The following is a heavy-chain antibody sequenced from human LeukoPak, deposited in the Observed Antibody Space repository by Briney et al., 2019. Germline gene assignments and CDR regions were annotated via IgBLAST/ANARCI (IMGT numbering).Heavy chain of an antibody. CDR2: ISSSSSTI. CDR3: ARGDNGRDVLVPAEADH. CDR1: GFTFSSYS. Sequence: TGGSLRLSCAASGFTFSSYSMNWVRQAPGKGLEWVSYISSSSSTIYYGDSVKGRFTISRDNAKNSLYLQMNNLRAEDTAVYYCARGDNGRDVLVPAEADHWGQGTLVTVSS. J-gene: IGHJ4*02. D-gene: IGHD2-2*01. V-gene: IGHV3-48*04.